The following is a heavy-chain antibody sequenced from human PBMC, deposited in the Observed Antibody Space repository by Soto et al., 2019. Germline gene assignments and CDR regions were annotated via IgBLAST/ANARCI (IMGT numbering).Heavy chain of an antibody. CDR1: GGSISSYY. V-gene: IGHV4-59*08. D-gene: IGHD2-2*01. J-gene: IGHJ6*03. Sequence: SETLSLTCTVSGGSISSYYWSWIRQPPGKGLEWIGYIYYSGSTNYNPSLKSRVTISVDTSKNQFSLKLSSVTAADTAVYYCARTLGYCSSTSCSYYYYYYYMDVWGKGTTVT. CDR2: IYYSGST. CDR3: ARTLGYCSSTSCSYYYYYYYMDV.